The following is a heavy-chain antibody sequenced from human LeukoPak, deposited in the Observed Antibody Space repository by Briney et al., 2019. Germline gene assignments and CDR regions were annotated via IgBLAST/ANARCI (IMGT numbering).Heavy chain of an antibody. Sequence: MSGGSLRLSCAASGFTFSTFAMIWVHQPPGKGLEWVSSIFPSGGETHYADSVKGRFTISRDNAKNSLYLQMNSLRAEDTAVYYCARDPSRLLWFGELSLGWFDPWGQGTLVTVSS. V-gene: IGHV3-21*01. J-gene: IGHJ5*02. CDR1: GFTFSTFA. D-gene: IGHD3-10*01. CDR3: ARDPSRLLWFGELSLGWFDP. CDR2: IFPSGGET.